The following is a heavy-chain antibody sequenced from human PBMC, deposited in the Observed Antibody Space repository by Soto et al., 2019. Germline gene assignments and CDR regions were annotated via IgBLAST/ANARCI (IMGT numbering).Heavy chain of an antibody. CDR1: GFTVSSNY. CDR2: IYSGGST. D-gene: IGHD2-15*01. V-gene: IGHV3-53*01. J-gene: IGHJ6*02. Sequence: EVQLVESGGGLIQPGGSLRLSCAASGFTVSSNYMSWVRQAPGKGLEWVSVIYSGGSTYYADSVKGRFTISSDNSKNTLSLKMTGPRADNTAVEYCARGRILPDVDYYMGVWGQGTTVTVAS. CDR3: ARGRILPDVDYYMGV.